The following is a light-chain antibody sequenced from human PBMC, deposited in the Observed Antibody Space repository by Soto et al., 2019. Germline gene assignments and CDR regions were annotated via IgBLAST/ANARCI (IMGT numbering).Light chain of an antibody. Sequence: QSVLTQPPSASGTPGQRVTISCSGSSSNIGSNYVYWYHQLPGTAPNLLIYRNNQRPSGVPDRFSGSKSGTSASLAISGLRSEDEADYYCAAWDDSLSGVVFGGGTKLTVL. CDR2: RNN. J-gene: IGLJ2*01. CDR3: AAWDDSLSGVV. V-gene: IGLV1-47*01. CDR1: SSNIGSNY.